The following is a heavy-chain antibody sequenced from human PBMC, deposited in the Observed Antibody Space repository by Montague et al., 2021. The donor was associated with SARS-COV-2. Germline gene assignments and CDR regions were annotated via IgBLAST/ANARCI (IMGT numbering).Heavy chain of an antibody. J-gene: IGHJ6*02. CDR3: TRDRGIAAADNYYYGMDV. V-gene: IGHV4-59*13. CDR1: GDSIGSYH. Sequence: SETLSLTCTVSGDSIGSYHWTWIRQPPGKGLEWIGRISDSGRTXXXPSXXXRVTISVDTSKNQFFPNLRSMVAADTAIYYCTRDRGIAAADNYYYGMDVWGPGTTVTVSS. D-gene: IGHD6-13*01. CDR2: ISDSGRT.